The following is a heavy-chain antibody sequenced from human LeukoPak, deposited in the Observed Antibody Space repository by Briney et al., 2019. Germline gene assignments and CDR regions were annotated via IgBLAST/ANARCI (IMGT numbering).Heavy chain of an antibody. CDR3: ARASIAARDAFDI. V-gene: IGHV4-39*01. Sequence: PSETLSLTCTVSGGSISSSSYYWGWIRQPPGKGLEWIGSIYYSGSTYYNPSLKSRVTISVDTSKNQFSLKLSSVTAADTAVYYCARASIAARDAFDIWGQGTMVTVSS. CDR1: GGSISSSSYY. CDR2: IYYSGST. J-gene: IGHJ3*02. D-gene: IGHD6-6*01.